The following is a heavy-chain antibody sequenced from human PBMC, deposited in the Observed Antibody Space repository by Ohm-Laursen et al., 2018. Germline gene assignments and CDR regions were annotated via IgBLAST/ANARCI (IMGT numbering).Heavy chain of an antibody. V-gene: IGHV4-4*07. J-gene: IGHJ4*02. D-gene: IGHD2-15*01. CDR1: SGSISSYY. CDR3: ARVGYSSVWASDY. Sequence: GTLSLTCTVSSGSISSYYWSWIRQPAGKGLEWIGRIYSSGSTSYNPSLKSRVTMSVDTSKNQFSLKLRSVTAADTAVYYCARVGYSSVWASDYWGQGTLVTVSS. CDR2: IYSSGST.